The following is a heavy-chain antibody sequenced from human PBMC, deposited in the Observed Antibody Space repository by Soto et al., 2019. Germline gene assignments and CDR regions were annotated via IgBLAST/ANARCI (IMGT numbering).Heavy chain of an antibody. J-gene: IGHJ5*02. V-gene: IGHV1-69*01. Sequence: QVQLVQSGAEVKKPGSSVKVSCKASGGVFGNYAIKGVRQAPGQGLEWIGGIIPVFGTADYRQKFKCRVTITADVSTTTAYMKLTSLKTEDTAVYFCARDRWGSYSFDPWGQGTLVTVAS. CDR1: GGVFGNYA. CDR2: IIPVFGTA. CDR3: ARDRWGSYSFDP. D-gene: IGHD1-26*01.